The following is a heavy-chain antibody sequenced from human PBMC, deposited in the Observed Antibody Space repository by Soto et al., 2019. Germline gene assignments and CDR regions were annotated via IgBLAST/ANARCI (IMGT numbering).Heavy chain of an antibody. D-gene: IGHD5-18*01. CDR1: GFTFSSYA. Sequence: GGSLRLSCAACGFTFSSYAMSWVRQAPGKGLEWVSSISESGDSTSYAESVRGRFTISRDDSKNTLYLQMNSLRAEDTAVYSCAKSRIQGWTKGLYDHWGQGTLVTVSS. V-gene: IGHV3-23*01. CDR2: ISESGDST. J-gene: IGHJ4*02. CDR3: AKSRIQGWTKGLYDH.